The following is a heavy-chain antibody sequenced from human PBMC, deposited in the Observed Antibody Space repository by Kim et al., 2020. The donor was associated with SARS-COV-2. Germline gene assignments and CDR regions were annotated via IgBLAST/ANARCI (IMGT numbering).Heavy chain of an antibody. J-gene: IGHJ4*02. Sequence: GGSLILSCTVSGFTISSYDLTWVRQAPGKGLEWVSVISGSGDRTYYADSVKGRFTISRDNSKNTLYLQMSSLRAEDTAMYYCAKVNRPYHYDSSGRNFWGQGTLVTVSS. D-gene: IGHD3-22*01. CDR3: AKVNRPYHYDSSGRNF. CDR1: GFTISSYD. CDR2: ISGSGDRT. V-gene: IGHV3-23*01.